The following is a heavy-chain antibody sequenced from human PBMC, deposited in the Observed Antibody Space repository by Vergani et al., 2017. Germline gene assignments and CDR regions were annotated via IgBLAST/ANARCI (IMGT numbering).Heavy chain of an antibody. Sequence: EVQLVESGGGLVQPGGSLRLSCAASGFTFSGYWMSWVRQAPGKGLEGVANIKQDGSEKYYVDSVKGRFTISRDNAKNSLYLQMNSLEAEDTAVYYCTRAPSGYYYDTSGSSWGQGTLVTVSS. CDR2: IKQDGSEK. J-gene: IGHJ5*02. D-gene: IGHD3-22*01. CDR1: GFTFSGYW. CDR3: TRAPSGYYYDTSGSS. V-gene: IGHV3-7*01.